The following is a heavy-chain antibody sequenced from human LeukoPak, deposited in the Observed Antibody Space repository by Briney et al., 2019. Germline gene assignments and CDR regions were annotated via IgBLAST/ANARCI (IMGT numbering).Heavy chain of an antibody. J-gene: IGHJ5*02. CDR3: ARETTVGWFDP. CDR2: ISAYNGNT. Sequence: ASVKVSCKASGYTFTSYGISWMLQAPGQGLEWMGWISAYNGNTNYAQKLQGRVTMTTDTSTSTAYMELSSLRSDDTAVYYCARETTVGWFDPWGQGTLVTVSS. D-gene: IGHD4-23*01. CDR1: GYTFTSYG. V-gene: IGHV1-18*01.